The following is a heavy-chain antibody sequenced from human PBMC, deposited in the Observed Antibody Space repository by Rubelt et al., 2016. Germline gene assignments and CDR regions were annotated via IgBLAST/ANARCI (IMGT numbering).Heavy chain of an antibody. Sequence: QVQLQESGPGLVKPSETLSLTCTVSGGSISSYYWSWIRQPPGKGLEWIGEINHSGSTNYNPSLKSRVTISVDTSKNQFSLKLSSVTAAYTAVYYCARTPAANLLFDYWGQGTLVTVSS. CDR2: INHSGST. D-gene: IGHD2-15*01. CDR1: GGSISSYY. CDR3: ARTPAANLLFDY. V-gene: IGHV4-59*12. J-gene: IGHJ4*02.